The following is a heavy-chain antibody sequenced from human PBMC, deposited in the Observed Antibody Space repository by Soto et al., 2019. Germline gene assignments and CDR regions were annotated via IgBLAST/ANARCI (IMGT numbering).Heavy chain of an antibody. CDR1: AGFLSNYY. CDR3: TRRGRGSGLYFLYYFDL. CDR2: IYHTGST. D-gene: IGHD3-16*01. J-gene: IGHJ4*02. Sequence: QVQLQESGPGLVKPSETLSLTCSVSAGFLSNYYWTWIRQSPAKGLEWIGEIYHTGSTKYRPSLKRRVAISIDMSKCQFSVPLSSVTPADTAVYYWTRRGRGSGLYFLYYFDLCRQGTLITVSS. V-gene: IGHV4-59*03.